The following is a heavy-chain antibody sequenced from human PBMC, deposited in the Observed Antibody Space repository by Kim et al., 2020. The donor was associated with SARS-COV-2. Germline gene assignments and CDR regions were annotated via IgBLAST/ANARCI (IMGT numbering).Heavy chain of an antibody. CDR2: ISYDGSNK. D-gene: IGHD5-12*01. CDR1: GFTFSSYA. Sequence: GGSLRLSCAASGFTFSSYAMHWVRQAPGKGLEWVAVISYDGSNKYYADSVKGRFTISRDNSKNTLYLQMNSLRAEDTAVYYCAKDPRGYSGYSFDYWGQG. J-gene: IGHJ4*02. V-gene: IGHV3-30-3*01. CDR3: AKDPRGYSGYSFDY.